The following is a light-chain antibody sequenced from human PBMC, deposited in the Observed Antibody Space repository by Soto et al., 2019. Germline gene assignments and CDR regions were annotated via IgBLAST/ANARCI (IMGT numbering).Light chain of an antibody. Sequence: DIVLTQSPGTLSLSPGERATLSCRASHSVSSNSLAWYQQKPGQAPRLLIYGASNRATGIPDRFSGSGSGTDFTLTISRLEPEDFVVYYCQQYGSSPRTFGQGTKVEIK. CDR2: GAS. CDR3: QQYGSSPRT. V-gene: IGKV3-20*01. CDR1: HSVSSNS. J-gene: IGKJ1*01.